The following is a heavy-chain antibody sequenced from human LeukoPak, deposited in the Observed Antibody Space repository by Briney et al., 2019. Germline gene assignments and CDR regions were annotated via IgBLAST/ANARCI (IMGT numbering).Heavy chain of an antibody. CDR3: ARVGYCSSTSCYNFDY. Sequence: ASVKVSCKASGYTFTSYGISWVRQAPGQGLEWMGIINPSGGSTSYAQKFQGRVTMTRDMSTSTVYMELSSLRSEDTAVYYCARVGYCSSTSCYNFDYWGQGTLVTVSS. J-gene: IGHJ4*02. CDR1: GYTFTSYG. D-gene: IGHD2-2*03. V-gene: IGHV1-46*01. CDR2: INPSGGST.